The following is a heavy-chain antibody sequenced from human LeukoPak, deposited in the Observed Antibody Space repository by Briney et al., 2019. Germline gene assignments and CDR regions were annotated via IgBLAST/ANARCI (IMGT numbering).Heavy chain of an antibody. CDR2: ISGSGGST. V-gene: IGHV3-23*01. CDR1: GFIFSDYY. CDR3: ATLSPDIVVVPAAYFDY. D-gene: IGHD2-2*01. J-gene: IGHJ4*02. Sequence: GGSLRLSCAASGFIFSDYYMSWVRQAPGKGLEWVAAISGSGGSTYYADSVKGRFTISRDNSKNTLYLQMNSLRAEDTAVYYCATLSPDIVVVPAAYFDYWGQGTLVTVSS.